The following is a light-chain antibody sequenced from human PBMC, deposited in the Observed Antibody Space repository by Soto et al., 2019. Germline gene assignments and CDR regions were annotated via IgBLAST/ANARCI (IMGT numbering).Light chain of an antibody. Sequence: DIQMTQSPSSVSASVGDRVTISCRASHDVRSWLAWYQQKPGKAPNLLIYGASTLQSGVPSRFSGSGSGTAFTLTISSLPPEDFATYYCQQANGDPWTFGQGTKVEIK. CDR3: QQANGDPWT. CDR1: HDVRSW. J-gene: IGKJ1*01. V-gene: IGKV1-12*02. CDR2: GAS.